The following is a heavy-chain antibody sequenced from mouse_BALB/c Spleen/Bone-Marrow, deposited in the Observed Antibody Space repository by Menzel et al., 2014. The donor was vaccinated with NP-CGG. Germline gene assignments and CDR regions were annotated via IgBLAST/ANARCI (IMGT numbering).Heavy chain of an antibody. D-gene: IGHD2-10*01. CDR2: ISNGGGST. Sequence: EVKLMESGGGLVQPGGSLKLSCATSGFTFXDYYMYWVRQTPEKRLEWVAYISNGGGSTYYPDTVKGRFTISRDNAKNTLYLQMSRLKSEDTAMYYCARQGAYSYFDYWGQGTTLTVSS. J-gene: IGHJ2*01. CDR3: ARQGAYSYFDY. CDR1: GFTFXDYY. V-gene: IGHV5-12*02.